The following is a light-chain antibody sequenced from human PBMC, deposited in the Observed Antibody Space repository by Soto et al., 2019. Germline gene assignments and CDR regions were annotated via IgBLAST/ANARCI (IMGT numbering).Light chain of an antibody. J-gene: IGLJ3*02. V-gene: IGLV1-44*01. CDR2: SND. CDR3: AAWDDSLNGRGV. CDR1: SSNIGSNT. Sequence: QSVLTQPPSASGTPGQRVTISCTGSSSNIGSNTVNWYQQVPGTTPKLLIHSNDQRPSGVPGRFSGSKSGTSASLANSGLQSEDEADYYCAAWDDSLNGRGVFGGGTKLTVL.